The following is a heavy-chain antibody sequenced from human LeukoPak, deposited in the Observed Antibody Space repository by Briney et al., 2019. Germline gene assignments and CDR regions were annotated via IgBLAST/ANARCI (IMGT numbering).Heavy chain of an antibody. D-gene: IGHD3-10*01. CDR3: AKDPVPGFYYYGSGSVDY. CDR2: ISGSGGTT. CDR1: GFTFSSYA. J-gene: IGHJ4*02. V-gene: IGHV3-23*01. Sequence: PGGSLRLSCAASGFTFSSYAMSWVRQAPGKGLEWVSAISGSGGTTYYAGSVKGRFTISRDNSKNTLYMQMNSLRAEDTAVYYCAKDPVPGFYYYGSGSVDYWGQGTLVTVSS.